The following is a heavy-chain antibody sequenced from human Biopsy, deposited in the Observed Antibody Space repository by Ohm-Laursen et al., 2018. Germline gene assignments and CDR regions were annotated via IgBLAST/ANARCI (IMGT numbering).Heavy chain of an antibody. CDR1: GGSVSGYY. V-gene: IGHV4-59*02. CDR2: VYNGGIT. J-gene: IGHJ5*02. Sequence: TLSLTCTVSGGSVSGYYWNWIRQPPGKGLEWIGHVYNGGITNYNPSLKSRVTISKDTSKNQFSLQVNSVTAADTAVYYCARTPRDSFWSGSYKRGLWFDPWGQGTLVIVSS. D-gene: IGHD3-3*01. CDR3: ARTPRDSFWSGSYKRGLWFDP.